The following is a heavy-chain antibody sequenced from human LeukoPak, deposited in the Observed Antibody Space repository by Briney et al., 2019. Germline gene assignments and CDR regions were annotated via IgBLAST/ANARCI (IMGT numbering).Heavy chain of an antibody. V-gene: IGHV4-38-2*02. Sequence: SETLSLTCTVSGYSISSGYYWGWIRPPPGKGLEWIGSIYHSGGTYYNPSLKSRVTISVDTSKNQFSLKLSSVTAADTAVYYCARDLYCSGGSCYRWFDPWGQGTLVTVSS. CDR2: IYHSGGT. D-gene: IGHD2-15*01. J-gene: IGHJ5*02. CDR3: ARDLYCSGGSCYRWFDP. CDR1: GYSISSGYY.